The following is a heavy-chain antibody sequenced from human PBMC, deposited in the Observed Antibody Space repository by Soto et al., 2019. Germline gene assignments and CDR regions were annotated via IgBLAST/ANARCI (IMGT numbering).Heavy chain of an antibody. D-gene: IGHD3-10*01. CDR2: ISAYNGNT. J-gene: IGHJ5*02. Sequence: QVQLVQSGAEVKKPGASVKVSCKASGYTFTSSGISWVRHAPGQGLEWMGWISAYNGNTHYAQKLQGRVTMTTDTSTSTAYMELRSLRSDDTAVYYCARESALLWFGENWFAPWGQGTLVTVSS. CDR1: GYTFTSSG. CDR3: ARESALLWFGENWFAP. V-gene: IGHV1-18*01.